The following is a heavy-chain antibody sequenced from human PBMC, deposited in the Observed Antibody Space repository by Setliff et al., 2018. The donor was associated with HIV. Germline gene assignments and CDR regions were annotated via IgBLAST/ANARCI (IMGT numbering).Heavy chain of an antibody. J-gene: IGHJ1*01. CDR3: ATIRAYYYASSGQEYFQH. V-gene: IGHV1-24*01. Sequence: AASVKVSCKVSGYTLTKLSIHWVRQAPGKGLEWMGGFDPEDGETVYAQKFQGRVTMTEDTSTDTAYLELSSLTSEYTAMYYCATIRAYYYASSGQEYFQHWVHGSLVTVS. CDR1: GYTLTKLS. D-gene: IGHD3-22*01. CDR2: FDPEDGET.